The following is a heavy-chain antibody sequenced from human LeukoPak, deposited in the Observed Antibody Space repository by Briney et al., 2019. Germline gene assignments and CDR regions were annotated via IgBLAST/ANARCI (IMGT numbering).Heavy chain of an antibody. Sequence: GGSLRLSCAASGFTFDDYAMHWVRQAPGKGLEWVSLISWDGGSTYYADSVKGRFTISRDKSKNSLYLQMNSLRAEDTALYYCAKDISFDFTSMDVWGKGTTVTVSS. CDR3: AKDISFDFTSMDV. CDR1: GFTFDDYA. V-gene: IGHV3-43D*03. D-gene: IGHD3-9*01. J-gene: IGHJ6*04. CDR2: ISWDGGST.